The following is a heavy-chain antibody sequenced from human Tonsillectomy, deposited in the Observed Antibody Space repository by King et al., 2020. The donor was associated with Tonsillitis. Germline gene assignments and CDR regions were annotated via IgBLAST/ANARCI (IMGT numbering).Heavy chain of an antibody. D-gene: IGHD4-17*01. CDR1: GFSLSTSGMR. Sequence: TLKESGPALVKPTQTLTLTCAFSGFSLSTSGMRVSWIRQPPGKALEWLALIDWYDDKFYSTSLKTRLTISKDTSKNQVVLTMTNMDPVDTATYYCALRSSYGDYLGAFDYWGQGTLVTVSS. CDR3: ALRSSYGDYLGAFDY. CDR2: IDWYDDK. V-gene: IGHV2-70*04. J-gene: IGHJ4*02.